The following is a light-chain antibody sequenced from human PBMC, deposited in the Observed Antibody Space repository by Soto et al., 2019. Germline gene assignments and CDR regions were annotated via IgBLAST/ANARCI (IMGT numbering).Light chain of an antibody. J-gene: IGKJ1*01. Sequence: EIVLTQSPGTLSLSPGERATLSCRASQSVSNTYLAWYQQKPGQAPRLLIYGASNRATGIPDRFSGSGSGTDFTLTISRLEAEDFALYYCQQYGSSGTFGQGTKVEIK. CDR2: GAS. V-gene: IGKV3-20*01. CDR1: QSVSNTY. CDR3: QQYGSSGT.